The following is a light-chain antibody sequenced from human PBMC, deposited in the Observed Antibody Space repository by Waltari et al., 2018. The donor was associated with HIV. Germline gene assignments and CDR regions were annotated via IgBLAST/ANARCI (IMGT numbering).Light chain of an antibody. CDR3: SLYTSSSVV. V-gene: IGLV2-18*01. CDR1: SSDVGSYNR. CDR2: AVS. Sequence: SALTQPPSVSGSPGQSVTISCTGTSSDVGSYNRVSWYQQPPGPAPKLMFYAVSNRPSGVPDRFSGSKSGNTASLTISVRQAEDEADYYCSLYTSSSVVFGVGTKLTVL. J-gene: IGLJ2*01.